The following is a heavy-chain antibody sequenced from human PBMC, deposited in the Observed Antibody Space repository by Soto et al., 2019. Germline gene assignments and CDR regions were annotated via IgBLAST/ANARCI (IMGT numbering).Heavy chain of an antibody. CDR1: GFSLRSPGVG. CDR2: LYWDGEE. Sequence: QITLKESGPTLVKPTQTLTLTCTFSGFSLRSPGVGVGWIRQPPGKALEWLALLYWDGEERYSPSLETRLTITKDASKNQVVLTMTNMDPVDTATYHCAHRMLISDWSHVFFDFWGQGTLVTISS. CDR3: AHRMLISDWSHVFFDF. D-gene: IGHD6-19*01. J-gene: IGHJ4*02. V-gene: IGHV2-5*02.